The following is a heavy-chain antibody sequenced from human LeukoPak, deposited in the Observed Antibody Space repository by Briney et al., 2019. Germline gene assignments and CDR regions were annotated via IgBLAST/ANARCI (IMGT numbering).Heavy chain of an antibody. CDR1: GFTSDDYA. V-gene: IGHV3-43D*03. J-gene: IGHJ3*02. Sequence: PGGSLRLSCAASGFTSDDYAMHWVREAPGEGLEWVSLISWDGGSTYYADSVKGRFTISRDNSKNSLYLQMNSLRAEDTALYYCAKAVGVVALHDAFDIWGQGTMVTVSS. D-gene: IGHD5-12*01. CDR3: AKAVGVVALHDAFDI. CDR2: ISWDGGST.